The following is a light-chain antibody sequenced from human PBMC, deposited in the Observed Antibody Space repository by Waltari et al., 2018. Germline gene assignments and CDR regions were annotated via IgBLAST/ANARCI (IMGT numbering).Light chain of an antibody. V-gene: IGLV2-14*01. Sequence: QCALTQPPSVSGSPGPSITFPCTGTSSHVGYCDYATWYQQYPGKAPKVIIYDVSQRPSGVSSRFSASKSANTASLTISGLQAEDEADYYCSSFTSISTWVFGGGTKVTVL. CDR1: SSHVGYCDY. CDR2: DVS. J-gene: IGLJ3*02. CDR3: SSFTSISTWV.